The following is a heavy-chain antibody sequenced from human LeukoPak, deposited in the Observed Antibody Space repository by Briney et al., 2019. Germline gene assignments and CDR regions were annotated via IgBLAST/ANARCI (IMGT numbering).Heavy chain of an antibody. Sequence: SETLSLTCAVYGGSFSGYYWSWIRQPPGKGLEWIGEINHSGSTNYNPPLKSRVTISVDTSKNQFSLQLSSVTAADTAVYYCASEIGYCSGGSCYHYFDYWGQGTLVTVSS. CDR1: GGSFSGYY. J-gene: IGHJ4*02. V-gene: IGHV4-34*01. D-gene: IGHD2-15*01. CDR3: ASEIGYCSGGSCYHYFDY. CDR2: INHSGST.